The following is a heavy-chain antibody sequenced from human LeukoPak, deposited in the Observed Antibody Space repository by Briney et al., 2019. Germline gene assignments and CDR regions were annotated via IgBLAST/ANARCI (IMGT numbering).Heavy chain of an antibody. D-gene: IGHD3-10*01. CDR2: IIPIFGTA. CDR3: ARDYYGSGAIDY. J-gene: IGHJ4*02. Sequence: SSVKVSCKASGGTFSSYAISWVRQAPGQGLDWMGRIIPIFGTANYAQKFQGRVTITTDESTSTAYMELSSLRSEDTAVYYCARDYYGSGAIDYWGQGTLVTVSS. CDR1: GGTFSSYA. V-gene: IGHV1-69*05.